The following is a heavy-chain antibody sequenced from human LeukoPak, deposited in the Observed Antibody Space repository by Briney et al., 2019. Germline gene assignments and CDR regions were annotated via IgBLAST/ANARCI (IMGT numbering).Heavy chain of an antibody. CDR2: ISASGSST. CDR3: AKERGGTSNDDFDY. V-gene: IGHV3-23*01. D-gene: IGHD4-23*01. CDR1: GFTFSSYA. Sequence: GGSLRLSCAASGFTFSSYAMSWVRQAPGKGLEWVAGISASGSSTYFADSVKGRFTLSRDNSKKLLYLHINNLRAEDTAVYYCAKERGGTSNDDFDYWGQGTLVTVS. J-gene: IGHJ4*02.